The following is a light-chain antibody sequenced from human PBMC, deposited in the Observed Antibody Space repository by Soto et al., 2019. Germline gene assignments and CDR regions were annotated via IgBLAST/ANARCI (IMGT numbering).Light chain of an antibody. CDR2: YDD. V-gene: IGLV1-36*01. CDR3: AAWDDSLNGYV. Sequence: QSVRNQPPSVSEAPSQRATISCSGSSSNIGNNAVNWYQQLPGKAPKLLIYYDDLLPSGVSDRFSGSKSGTSASLAISGLQSEDEADYYCAAWDDSLNGYVFGTGTKVTGL. CDR1: SSNIGNNA. J-gene: IGLJ1*01.